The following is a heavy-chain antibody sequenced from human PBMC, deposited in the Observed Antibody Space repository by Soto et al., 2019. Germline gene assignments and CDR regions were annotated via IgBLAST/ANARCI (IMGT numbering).Heavy chain of an antibody. V-gene: IGHV1-3*05. CDR2: INAGNGNT. J-gene: IGHJ4*02. Sequence: QVQLVQSGAEEKKPGASVKVSCKASGNTFTSYAMHWVRQAPGQRLEWMGWINAGNGNTKYSQKFQGRVTITRDTSAITVYMELSSLRSEDTAVYYCASESYGGEFDYWGQGTLVTVSS. D-gene: IGHD4-17*01. CDR3: ASESYGGEFDY. CDR1: GNTFTSYA.